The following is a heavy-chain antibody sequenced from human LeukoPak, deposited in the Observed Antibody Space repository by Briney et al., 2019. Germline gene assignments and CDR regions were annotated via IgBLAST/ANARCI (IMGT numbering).Heavy chain of an antibody. CDR3: ARAPFQTMIVVVENAFDI. J-gene: IGHJ3*02. Sequence: PSETLSLTCTVSGGSISSGSYYWSWIRQPAGKGLEWIGRIYTSGSTNYNPSLKSRVTISVDTSKDQFSLKLSYVTAADTAVYYCARAPFQTMIVVVENAFDIWGQGTMVPVSS. CDR2: IYTSGST. CDR1: GGSISSGSYY. D-gene: IGHD3-22*01. V-gene: IGHV4-61*02.